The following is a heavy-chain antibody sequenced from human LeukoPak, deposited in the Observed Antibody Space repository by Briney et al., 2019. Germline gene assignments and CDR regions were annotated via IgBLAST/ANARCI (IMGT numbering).Heavy chain of an antibody. J-gene: IGHJ4*02. CDR2: IKQDGSEK. V-gene: IGHV3-7*01. CDR3: ARQWRELQLGY. Sequence: PGGSLRLSCAASGFTFSDYWMSWVRQAPGKGLEWVANIKQDGSEKYYVDSVKGRFTISRDNAKNSLYLQMNSLRAEDTAVYYCARQWRELQLGYWGQGTLVTVSS. CDR1: GFTFSDYW. D-gene: IGHD1-26*01.